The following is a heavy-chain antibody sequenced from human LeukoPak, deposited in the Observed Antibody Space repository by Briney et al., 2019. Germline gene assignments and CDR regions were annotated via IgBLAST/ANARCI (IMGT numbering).Heavy chain of an antibody. CDR1: GFTFSTYS. CDR3: ARAQYYYGSGSYPWFDP. J-gene: IGHJ5*02. D-gene: IGHD3-10*01. V-gene: IGHV3-30*03. Sequence: GGSLRLSCAASGFTFSTYSMNWVRQAPGKGLEWVAVISYDGSNKYYADSVKGRFTISRDNSKNTLYLQMNSLRAEDTAVYYCARAQYYYGSGSYPWFDPWGQGTLVTVSS. CDR2: ISYDGSNK.